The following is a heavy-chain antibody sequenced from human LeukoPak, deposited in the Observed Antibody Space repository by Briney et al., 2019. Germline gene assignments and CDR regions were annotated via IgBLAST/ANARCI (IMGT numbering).Heavy chain of an antibody. Sequence: SVKVSCKASGGTFSRYAISWVRRAPGQGLEWMGGIIPIFGTANFAQKFQGRVTITPDESTSKAYMELSSLRSEDTAVYYCARNIVVVPEVDYYYYYMDVWGKGTTVTVSS. V-gene: IGHV1-69*13. D-gene: IGHD2-2*01. J-gene: IGHJ6*03. CDR2: IIPIFGTA. CDR3: ARNIVVVPEVDYYYYYMDV. CDR1: GGTFSRYA.